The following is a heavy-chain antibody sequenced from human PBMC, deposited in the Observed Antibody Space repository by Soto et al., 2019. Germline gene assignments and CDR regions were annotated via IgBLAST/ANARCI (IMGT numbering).Heavy chain of an antibody. CDR2: IYPGDSDT. CDR1: GYSFSSYG. J-gene: IGHJ6*02. CDR3: ARLLYPIAEACREVYYSYGMAV. Sequence: PGESLRISCKGSGYSFSSYGMGWVRQMPGKGLEWVGVIYPGDSDTRYGPSVQGQVTISGDKSISTAYLQWSSLKAPDTAMYYCARLLYPIAEACREVYYSYGMAVWAQGTTVPGSS. V-gene: IGHV5-51*01. D-gene: IGHD6-13*01.